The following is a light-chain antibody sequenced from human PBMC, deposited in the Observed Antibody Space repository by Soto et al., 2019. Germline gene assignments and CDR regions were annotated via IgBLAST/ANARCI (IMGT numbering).Light chain of an antibody. CDR2: LERSGNY. CDR1: SGPSDYI. J-gene: IGLJ3*02. CDR3: ETSASNSLV. Sequence: QLVLTQSSSASASLGSSVTFTCTLSSGPSDYIIAWHQQQPGKAPRYLMNLERSGNYNRGSGVPDRFSGSSSGTDRYLTISNLQFEDEADYYCETSASNSLVFGGGTKLTVL. V-gene: IGLV4-60*02.